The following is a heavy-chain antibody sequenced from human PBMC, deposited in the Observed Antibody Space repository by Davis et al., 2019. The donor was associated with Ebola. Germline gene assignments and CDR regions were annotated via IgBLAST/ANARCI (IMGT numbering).Heavy chain of an antibody. Sequence: PSETLSLTCAVSGYSISSGYYWGWIRQPPGKGLEWIGSIYHSGSTYYNPSLKSRVTISVDTSKNQFSLKLSSVTAADTAVYYCARERMVYGAGRTLDYWGQGTLVTVSS. V-gene: IGHV4-38-2*02. J-gene: IGHJ4*02. CDR1: GYSISSGYY. CDR3: ARERMVYGAGRTLDY. D-gene: IGHD2-8*01. CDR2: IYHSGST.